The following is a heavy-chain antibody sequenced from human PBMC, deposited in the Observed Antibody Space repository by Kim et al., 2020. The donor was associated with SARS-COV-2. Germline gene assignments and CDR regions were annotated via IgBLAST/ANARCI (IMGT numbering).Heavy chain of an antibody. CDR1: GFIFKTYA. CDR2: ISGNGGST. V-gene: IGHV3-23*01. CDR3: AKKNPITTTENY. Sequence: GGSLRLSCAASGFIFKTYAMSWVRQAPGKGLEWVSGISGNGGSTYYADFVKGRFTISRDNSKNTLYLQVSSLRAEDTAVYYCAKKNPITTTENYWGQGTLVTVSS. D-gene: IGHD1-20*01. J-gene: IGHJ4*02.